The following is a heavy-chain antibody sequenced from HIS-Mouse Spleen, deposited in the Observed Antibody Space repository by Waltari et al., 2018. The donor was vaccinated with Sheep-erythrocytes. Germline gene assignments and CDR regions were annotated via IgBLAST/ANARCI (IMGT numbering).Heavy chain of an antibody. CDR2: ISGSGGST. V-gene: IGHV3-23*01. D-gene: IGHD7-27*01. CDR3: AKWIKLGREGYFDY. J-gene: IGHJ4*02. Sequence: EVQLLESGGGLVQPGGSLRLSCAASGFTFSSYAMSWVRQAPGKGRGWGSAISGSGGSTYSADSVKGRFTISRENSKNTLYLQMNSLRAEDTAVYYCAKWIKLGREGYFDYWGQGTLVTVSS. CDR1: GFTFSSYA.